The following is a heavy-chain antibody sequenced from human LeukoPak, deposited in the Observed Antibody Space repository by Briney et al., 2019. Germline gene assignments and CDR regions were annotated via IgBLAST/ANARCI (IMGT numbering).Heavy chain of an antibody. CDR1: GGSISSYY. J-gene: IGHJ4*02. CDR3: ARHIAAANKMVYFDY. D-gene: IGHD6-13*01. V-gene: IGHV4-59*08. Sequence: PSETLSLTCTVSGGSISSYYWSWIRQPPGKGLEWFGYIYYSGSTNYNPSLKSRVTISVDTSKNQFSLKLSTVTAADTAVYYCARHIAAANKMVYFDYWGQGTLVTVSS. CDR2: IYYSGST.